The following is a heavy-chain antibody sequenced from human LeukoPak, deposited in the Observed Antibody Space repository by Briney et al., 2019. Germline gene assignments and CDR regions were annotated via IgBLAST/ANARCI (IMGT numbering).Heavy chain of an antibody. D-gene: IGHD6-19*01. CDR1: GFTFDSYA. J-gene: IGHJ4*02. V-gene: IGHV3-23*01. CDR3: AKAGIAVPATPEY. Sequence: GGSLRLSCEGSGFTFDSYAMNWVRLAPGKGLEWVSVISSGGGTTYYSDSVKGRFIISRDNSKNMLYLQMNSLRVDDTALYYCAKAGIAVPATPEYCGQGTQVTVSS. CDR2: ISSGGGTT.